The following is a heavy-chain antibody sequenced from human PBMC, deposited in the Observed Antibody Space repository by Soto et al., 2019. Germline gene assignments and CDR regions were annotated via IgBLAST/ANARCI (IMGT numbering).Heavy chain of an antibody. J-gene: IGHJ4*02. CDR2: ISGSGGST. CDR1: GFTFSSYA. Sequence: GGSLRLSCAASGFTFSSYAMSWVRQAPGKGLEWVSAISGSGGSTYYADSVKGRFTISRDNSKNTLYLQMNSLRAEDTAVYYCAKDLDVCGGDCGSGGFDYWGQGTLVTVSS. CDR3: AKDLDVCGGDCGSGGFDY. V-gene: IGHV3-23*01. D-gene: IGHD2-21*02.